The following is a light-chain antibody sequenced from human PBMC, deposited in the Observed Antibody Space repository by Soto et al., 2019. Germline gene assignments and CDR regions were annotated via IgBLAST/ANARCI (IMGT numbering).Light chain of an antibody. CDR3: SSHAGSINLL. CDR1: SSDVGGYNY. CDR2: EVT. J-gene: IGLJ2*01. V-gene: IGLV2-8*01. Sequence: QSALTQPPSASGSPGQSVTISCTGTSSDVGGYNYVSWYQQHPGKAPKLIIYEVTKRPSGVPDRFAGSKSGNTASLTVSGLQAEAEADYYYSSHAGSINLLFGGGTKLTVL.